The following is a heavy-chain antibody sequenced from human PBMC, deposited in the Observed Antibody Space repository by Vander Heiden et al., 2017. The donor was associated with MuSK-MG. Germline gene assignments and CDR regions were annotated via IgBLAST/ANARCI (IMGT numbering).Heavy chain of an antibody. J-gene: IGHJ4*02. D-gene: IGHD3-10*01. V-gene: IGHV3-23*01. CDR1: GFTSRSSA. CDR3: AKDQRDYYGSGTYFDY. Sequence: EVQLLESGGGLVQTGGSLRLSCAASGFTSRSSALSWVRQAPGKGLGWVSVISGSGGNTYYADSVKGRFTISRDNSKNTLYLQMSSLRAEDTAVYYCAKDQRDYYGSGTYFDYWGQGTLVTVSS. CDR2: ISGSGGNT.